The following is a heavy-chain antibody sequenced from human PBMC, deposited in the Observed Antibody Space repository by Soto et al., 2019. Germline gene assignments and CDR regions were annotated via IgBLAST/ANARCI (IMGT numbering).Heavy chain of an antibody. CDR3: ARDRGAARPSYYYYGMDV. D-gene: IGHD6-6*01. J-gene: IGHJ6*02. Sequence: QVQLVESGGGVVQPGRSLRLSCAASGFTFSSYGMHWVRQAPGKGLEWVAVIWYDGSNKYYADSVKGRFTISRDNSKNPLYLQMNSLRAEDTAVYYCARDRGAARPSYYYYGMDVWGQGTTVTVSS. CDR1: GFTFSSYG. CDR2: IWYDGSNK. V-gene: IGHV3-33*01.